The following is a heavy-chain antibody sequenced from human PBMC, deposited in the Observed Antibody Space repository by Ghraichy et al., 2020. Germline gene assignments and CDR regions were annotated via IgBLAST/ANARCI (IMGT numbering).Heavy chain of an antibody. CDR3: ARDTHYYGSGSYTY. CDR1: GYTFISYG. D-gene: IGHD3-10*01. Sequence: ASVKVSCKASGYTFISYGISWVRQAPGQGLEWMGWISAYNGNTKYAQKLQGRVTMTTDTSTSTAYMELRSLRSDDTAVYYCARDTHYYGSGSYTYWGQGTLVTVSS. CDR2: ISAYNGNT. J-gene: IGHJ4*02. V-gene: IGHV1-18*01.